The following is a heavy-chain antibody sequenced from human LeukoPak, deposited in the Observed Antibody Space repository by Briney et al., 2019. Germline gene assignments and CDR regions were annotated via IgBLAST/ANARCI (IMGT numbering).Heavy chain of an antibody. CDR3: ARGPLYCVFLHYFDY. Sequence: GGSLRLSCAASGFTFSTYSMNWVRQAPGKGLEWVSYISTSSSTIYYADSVKGRFTISRDNGKNSLYLQMNSLRAEDTAVYYCARGPLYCVFLHYFDYWGQGTLVTVSS. J-gene: IGHJ4*02. D-gene: IGHD3-10*02. CDR2: ISTSSSTI. CDR1: GFTFSTYS. V-gene: IGHV3-48*01.